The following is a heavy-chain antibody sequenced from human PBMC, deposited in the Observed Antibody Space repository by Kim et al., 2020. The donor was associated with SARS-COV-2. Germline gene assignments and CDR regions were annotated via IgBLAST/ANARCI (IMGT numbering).Heavy chain of an antibody. V-gene: IGHV4-30-2*05. Sequence: SHKSRVTISVDTSKNQFSLKLSSGTAADTAVYYCATSPITMIVVVNAFDIWGQGTMVTVSS. D-gene: IGHD3-22*01. CDR3: ATSPITMIVVVNAFDI. J-gene: IGHJ3*02.